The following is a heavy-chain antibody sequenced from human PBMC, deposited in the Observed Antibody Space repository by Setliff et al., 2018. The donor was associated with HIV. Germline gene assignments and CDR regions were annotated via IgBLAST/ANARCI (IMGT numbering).Heavy chain of an antibody. D-gene: IGHD3-3*02. Sequence: ASVKVSCKISGDTLTKLSIYWVRQAPGKGLEWMGGFDHEEGKIIYAQKFQGRVSMTEDTSTDTAYMDLSSLRSDDTAVYYCAAPSSVYIFGVLTPVSFDYWGQGTLVTVSS. CDR2: FDHEEGKI. V-gene: IGHV1-24*01. J-gene: IGHJ4*02. CDR1: GDTLTKLS. CDR3: AAPSSVYIFGVLTPVSFDY.